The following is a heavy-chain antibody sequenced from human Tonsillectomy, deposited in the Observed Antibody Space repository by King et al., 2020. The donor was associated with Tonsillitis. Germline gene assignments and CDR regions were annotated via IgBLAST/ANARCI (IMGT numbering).Heavy chain of an antibody. CDR1: GFTFSTYA. Sequence: VQLVESGGGLVQPGGSLRLSCAASGFTFSTYAMSWVRQAPGKGLEWVSGISGSGGSTNYADSVKGRFTVSRNNSNNTLYLQMSSRRAEDTAVYYCAKAPGYSAYAWGQGTLVTVSS. D-gene: IGHD5-12*01. CDR3: AKAPGYSAYA. CDR2: ISGSGGST. V-gene: IGHV3-23*04. J-gene: IGHJ5*02.